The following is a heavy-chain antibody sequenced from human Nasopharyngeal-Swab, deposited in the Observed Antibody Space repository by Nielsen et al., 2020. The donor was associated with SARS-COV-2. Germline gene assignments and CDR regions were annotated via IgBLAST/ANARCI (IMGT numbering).Heavy chain of an antibody. D-gene: IGHD1-7*01. CDR3: ARFSSGTIPSVDY. CDR2: IDPSDSYT. CDR1: GYSFTSYW. Sequence: GESLKISCKGSGYSFTSYWISWVRQMPGKGLEWMGRIDPSDSYTNYSPSFQGHVTISADKSISTAYLQWSSLKASDTATYYCARFSSGTIPSVDYWGQGTLVTVSS. V-gene: IGHV5-10-1*01. J-gene: IGHJ4*02.